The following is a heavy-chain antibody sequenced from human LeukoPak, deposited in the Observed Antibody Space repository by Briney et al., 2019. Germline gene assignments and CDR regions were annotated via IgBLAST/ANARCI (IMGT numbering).Heavy chain of an antibody. CDR2: ISGSGGST. CDR3: AREVRSPSQRPGYFDY. J-gene: IGHJ4*02. CDR1: GFTFSSYG. V-gene: IGHV3-23*01. D-gene: IGHD1-26*01. Sequence: PGGTLRLSCAASGFTFSSYGMSWVRQAPGKGLEWVSAISGSGGSTYYADSVKGRFTISRDNSKNTLYLQMNSLRAEDTAVYYCAREVRSPSQRPGYFDYWGQGTLVTVSS.